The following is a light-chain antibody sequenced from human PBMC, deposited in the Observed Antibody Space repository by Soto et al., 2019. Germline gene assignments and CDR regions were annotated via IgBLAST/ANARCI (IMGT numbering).Light chain of an antibody. CDR1: VIGSIS. V-gene: IGLV3-21*02. Sequence: SYELTQPPSVSVAPGQTASITCGGNVIGSISVHWYQQKPGQAPVLVVFDDSDRPSGIPERFSGSNSRNTATLTNSRVEAGDEADYYCQVWDSSSDHVILGGGTKLTVL. CDR3: QVWDSSSDHVI. J-gene: IGLJ2*01. CDR2: DDS.